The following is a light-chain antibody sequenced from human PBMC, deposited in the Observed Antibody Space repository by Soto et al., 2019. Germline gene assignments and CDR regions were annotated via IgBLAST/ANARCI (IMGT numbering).Light chain of an antibody. CDR1: SSNIGNNY. Sequence: QSVLTQPPSVSAAPGQKVTISCSGSSSNIGNNYVSWYQQLPGTAPKLLIYDNNKRPSGIPDRFSGSKSGTSATLRITGLQTGDEADYYCGTWDSSLSAEVFGGGTKVTVL. CDR2: DNN. CDR3: GTWDSSLSAEV. V-gene: IGLV1-51*01. J-gene: IGLJ3*02.